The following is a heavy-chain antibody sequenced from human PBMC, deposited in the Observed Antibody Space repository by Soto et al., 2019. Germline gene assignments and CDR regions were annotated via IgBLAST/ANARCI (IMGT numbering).Heavy chain of an antibody. CDR3: AKDRIAVAGGASDY. CDR2: ISGRGGST. J-gene: IGHJ4*02. V-gene: IGHV3-23*01. CDR1: GFTFSSYA. Sequence: EVQLLESGGGLVQPGGSLRLSCAASGFTFSSYAMSWVRQAPGKGLEWVSAISGRGGSTYYADSVEGRFTISRDNSKNTLYLQMNSLRAEDTDVYYCAKDRIAVAGGASDYWGQGTLVTVSS. D-gene: IGHD6-19*01.